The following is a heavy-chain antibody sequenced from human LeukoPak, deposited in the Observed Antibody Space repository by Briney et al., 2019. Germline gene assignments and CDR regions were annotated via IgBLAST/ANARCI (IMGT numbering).Heavy chain of an antibody. J-gene: IGHJ4*02. CDR1: GFAFETYT. V-gene: IGHV3-21*04. Sequence: PGGSLRLSCVASGFAFETYTMNWVRQAPGKGLEWVSFISSTSSDINYPDSVRDRFTISRDNAKNSLFLQMDSLRVEDTAVYYCAKGLFSGYDKYLDSWGQGTLVTVSS. D-gene: IGHD5-12*01. CDR3: AKGLFSGYDKYLDS. CDR2: ISSTSSDI.